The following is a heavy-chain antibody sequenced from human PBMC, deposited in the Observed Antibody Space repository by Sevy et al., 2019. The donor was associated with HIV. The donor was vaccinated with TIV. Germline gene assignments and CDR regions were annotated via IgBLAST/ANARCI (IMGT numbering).Heavy chain of an antibody. CDR2: IYWNDDQ. CDR1: GFSLSTTGEG. Sequence: SGPTLVNPTQTLTLTCTFSGFSLSTTGEGVGWIRQPPGKALEWLALIYWNDDQRYSPSLKSRLTITKDTSKNPVVLTMTNMDPVDTATYYCSHRGGVHYYDSSGYYTRAEYFQHWGQGALVTVSS. V-gene: IGHV2-5*01. J-gene: IGHJ1*01. D-gene: IGHD3-22*01. CDR3: SHRGGVHYYDSSGYYTRAEYFQH.